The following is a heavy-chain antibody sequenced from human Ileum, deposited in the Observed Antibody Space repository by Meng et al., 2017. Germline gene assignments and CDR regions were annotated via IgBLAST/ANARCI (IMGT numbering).Heavy chain of an antibody. CDR1: GGSFSGYY. J-gene: IGHJ2*01. D-gene: IGHD3-10*01. CDR3: ARYGGSGSYWHFDP. CDR2: IHHSGST. Sequence: QVQLQQWGAGLLKPSETLSLTCAVCGGSFSGYYWTWIRQPPGKGLEWIGEIHHSGSTNYNPSLKSRVTMSIDTSKIQFSLELSSVTAADAAVYYCARYGGSGSYWHFDPWGRGTLVTVSS. V-gene: IGHV4-34*01.